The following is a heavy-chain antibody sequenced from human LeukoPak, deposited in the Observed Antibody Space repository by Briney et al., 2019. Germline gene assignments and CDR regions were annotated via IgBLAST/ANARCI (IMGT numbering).Heavy chain of an antibody. Sequence: SETLSLTCAVDGGSFSGYYWSWIRQPPGKGLEWIGEINHSGSTNYNPSLKSRVTISVDTSKNQFSLKLSSVTAADTAVYYCARGYCSSTSCYPFRPAYYFDYWGQGTLVTVSS. CDR2: INHSGST. D-gene: IGHD2-2*01. CDR1: GGSFSGYY. V-gene: IGHV4-34*01. J-gene: IGHJ4*02. CDR3: ARGYCSSTSCYPFRPAYYFDY.